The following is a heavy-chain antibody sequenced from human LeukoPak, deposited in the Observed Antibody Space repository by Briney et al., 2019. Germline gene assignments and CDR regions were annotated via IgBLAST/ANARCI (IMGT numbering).Heavy chain of an antibody. Sequence: KTSETLSLTCTVSGGSISSYYWSWIRQPPGKGLEWIGYIYYSGSTNYNPSLKSRVTISVDTSKNQFSLKLSSVTAADTAVYYCARYGSGISHFDYWGQGTLVTVSS. D-gene: IGHD3-10*01. V-gene: IGHV4-59*01. CDR1: GGSISSYY. CDR3: ARYGSGISHFDY. J-gene: IGHJ4*02. CDR2: IYYSGST.